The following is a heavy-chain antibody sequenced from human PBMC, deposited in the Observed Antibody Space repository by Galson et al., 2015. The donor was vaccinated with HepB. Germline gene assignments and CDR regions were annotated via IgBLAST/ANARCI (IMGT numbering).Heavy chain of an antibody. CDR3: AREYCSSTSCPQARYFDL. CDR1: GYTFTGYY. Sequence: SVKVSCKASGYTFTGYYMHWVRQAPGQGLEWMGWINPNSGGTNYAQKFQGRVTMTRDTSISTAYMELSRLRSDDTAVYYCAREYCSSTSCPQARYFDLWGRGTLVTVSS. CDR2: INPNSGGT. V-gene: IGHV1-2*02. J-gene: IGHJ2*01. D-gene: IGHD2-2*01.